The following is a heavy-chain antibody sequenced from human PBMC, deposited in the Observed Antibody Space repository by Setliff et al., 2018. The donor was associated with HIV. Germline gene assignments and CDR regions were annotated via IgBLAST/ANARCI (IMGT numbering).Heavy chain of an antibody. J-gene: IGHJ4*02. CDR2: IKDDGTAQ. V-gene: IGHV3-7*01. Sequence: PGGSLRLSCAASGFNVSHNYMTWVRQAPGKGLEWVANIKDDGTAQYYGDSVKGRFTISRDNAKNSVYLQMDSLTVEDTAIYYCARPPIYNNGWFGRGGLDSWGQGTLVTVSS. D-gene: IGHD3-10*01. CDR3: ARPPIYNNGWFGRGGLDS. CDR1: GFNVSHNY.